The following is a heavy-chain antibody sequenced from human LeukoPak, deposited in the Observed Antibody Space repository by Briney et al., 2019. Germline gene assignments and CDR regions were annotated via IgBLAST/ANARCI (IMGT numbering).Heavy chain of an antibody. CDR3: ARDRDSRWDFDL. Sequence: GGSLRLSCAASGFTISFYWMGWVRQAPGKGLEWVASIKQDGSETYYVDSVKGRFTLSRDNAKNSLYLQMNSLRADDTAVYYCARDRDSRWDFDLWGRGTLVTVSS. D-gene: IGHD3-22*01. CDR1: GFTISFYW. CDR2: IKQDGSET. J-gene: IGHJ2*01. V-gene: IGHV3-7*01.